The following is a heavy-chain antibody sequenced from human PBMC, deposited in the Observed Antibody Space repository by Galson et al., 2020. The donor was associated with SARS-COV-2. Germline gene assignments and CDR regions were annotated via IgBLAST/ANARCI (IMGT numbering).Heavy chain of an antibody. CDR1: GSSISSGFY. CDR3: ARTYRSGIIFDY. J-gene: IGHJ4*02. D-gene: IGHD3-10*01. V-gene: IGHV4-38-2*01. Sequence: SEPLSLTCPVSGSSISSGFYWAWLRQPPGNGLEWNGSIFHNGSTYYNPSLKSRVTILVDTSMNHFSLKLKSVTAADTAAYSCARTYRSGIIFDYWGRGTLVTASS. CDR2: IFHNGST.